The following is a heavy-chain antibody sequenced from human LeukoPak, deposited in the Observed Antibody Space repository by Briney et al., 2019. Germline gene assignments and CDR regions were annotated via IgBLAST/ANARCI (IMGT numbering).Heavy chain of an antibody. CDR2: LYYSGST. J-gene: IGHJ4*02. V-gene: IGHV4-59*12. CDR3: ARDIDSSGYYFDY. Sequence: SETLSLTYTVSGASINSYYWSWIRQPPGKGLEWIGYLYYSGSTNYNPSLKSRVTISVDTSKNQFSLKLSSVTAADTAVYYCARDIDSSGYYFDYWGQGTLVTVSS. D-gene: IGHD3-22*01. CDR1: GASINSYY.